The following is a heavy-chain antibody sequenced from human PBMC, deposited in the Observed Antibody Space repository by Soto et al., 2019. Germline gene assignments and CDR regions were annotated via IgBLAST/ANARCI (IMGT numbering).Heavy chain of an antibody. CDR2: ISYDGSNK. Sequence: GGSLRLSCAASGFTFSSYGMHWVRQAPGKGLEWVAVISYDGSNKYYADSVKGRFTISRDNSKNTLYLQMNSLRAEDTAVYYCAVGGSSGSSHSIIDYWGQGTLVTVSS. CDR3: AVGGSSGSSHSIIDY. J-gene: IGHJ4*02. D-gene: IGHD3-22*01. CDR1: GFTFSSYG. V-gene: IGHV3-30*03.